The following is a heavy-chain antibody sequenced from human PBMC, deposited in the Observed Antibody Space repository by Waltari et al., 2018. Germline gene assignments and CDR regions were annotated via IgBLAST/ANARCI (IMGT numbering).Heavy chain of an antibody. CDR2: INPNSGGT. CDR3: ARTYGDYLNPREQYFDL. CDR1: GYSFTGYS. Sequence: QVQLVQSGAEVKKPGASVKVSCKASGYSFTGYSMHWVRQAPGQGLEWMGWINPNSGGTNYAQKFQGRVTMTRDTSISTAYMELSRLRSDDTAVYYCARTYGDYLNPREQYFDLWGRGTLVTVSS. D-gene: IGHD4-17*01. V-gene: IGHV1-2*02. J-gene: IGHJ2*01.